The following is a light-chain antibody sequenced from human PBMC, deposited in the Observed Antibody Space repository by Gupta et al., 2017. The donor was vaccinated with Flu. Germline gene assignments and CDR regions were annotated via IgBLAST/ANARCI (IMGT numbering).Light chain of an antibody. J-gene: IGKJ1*01. Sequence: GTLAWPPSISATPSYSASQSVGSSYLNWYQQRPGQAPRLLIYGASNRATGIPDRFSGSGSGTDFTLTISRLEAEDFAVYYCLQGGHSPGTFGQGTKVEIK. V-gene: IGKV3-20*01. CDR3: LQGGHSPGT. CDR2: GAS. CDR1: QSVGSSY.